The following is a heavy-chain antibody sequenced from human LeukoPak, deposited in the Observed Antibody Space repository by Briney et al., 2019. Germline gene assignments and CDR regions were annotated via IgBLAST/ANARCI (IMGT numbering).Heavy chain of an antibody. CDR1: GFTFDDYA. Sequence: PGRSLRLSCAASGFTFDDYAMHWVRQAPGKGLEWVSGISWNSGSIGYADSVKGRFTISRDNAKNSLYLQMNSLRAEDTALYYCAKDSDSSGYPVWYFDYWGQGTLVTVSS. CDR3: AKDSDSSGYPVWYFDY. V-gene: IGHV3-9*01. D-gene: IGHD3-22*01. CDR2: ISWNSGSI. J-gene: IGHJ4*02.